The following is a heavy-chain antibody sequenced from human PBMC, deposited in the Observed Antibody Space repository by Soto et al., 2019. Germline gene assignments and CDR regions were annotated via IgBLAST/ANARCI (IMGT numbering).Heavy chain of an antibody. CDR1: GGSISSSSYY. CDR3: ARHKLGYCSSGSCYFDY. CDR2: IYYSGST. V-gene: IGHV4-39*01. D-gene: IGHD2-15*01. Sequence: SETLSLTCTVSGGSISSSSYYWGWIRQPPGEGLEWIGSIYYSGSTYYNPSLKSRVTISVDTSKNQFSLKLSSVTAADTAVYYCARHKLGYCSSGSCYFDYWGQGTLVTLSS. J-gene: IGHJ4*02.